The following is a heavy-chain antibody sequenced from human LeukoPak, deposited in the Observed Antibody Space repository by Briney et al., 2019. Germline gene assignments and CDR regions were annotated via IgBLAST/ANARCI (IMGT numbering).Heavy chain of an antibody. D-gene: IGHD2-2*03. J-gene: IGHJ4*02. CDR2: IYYSGST. CDR1: GGSISSYY. Sequence: SQTLSLTCTVSGGSISSYYWSWIRQPPGKGLEWIGYIYYSGSTNYNPSLKSRVTISVDTSKNQFSLKLSSVTAADTAVYYRARAVGYCSSTSCQRKLDYWGQGTLVTVSS. CDR3: ARAVGYCSSTSCQRKLDY. V-gene: IGHV4-59*01.